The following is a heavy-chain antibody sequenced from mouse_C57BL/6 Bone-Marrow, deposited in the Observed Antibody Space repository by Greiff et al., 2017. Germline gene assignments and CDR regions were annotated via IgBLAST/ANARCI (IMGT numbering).Heavy chain of an antibody. CDR3: ARFDGCWFAY. CDR1: GFTFTDYY. Sequence: EVKLVESGGGLVQPGGSLSLSCAASGFTFTDYYMSWVRQPPGKALEWLGFIRNKANGYTTEYSASVKGRFTISRDNSQSILYLQMNALRAEDSATYYCARFDGCWFAYWGQGTLVTVSA. D-gene: IGHD2-3*01. J-gene: IGHJ3*01. CDR2: IRNKANGYTT. V-gene: IGHV7-3*01.